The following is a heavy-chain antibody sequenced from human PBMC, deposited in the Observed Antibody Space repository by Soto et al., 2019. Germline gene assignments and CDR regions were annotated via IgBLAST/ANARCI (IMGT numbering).Heavy chain of an antibody. J-gene: IGHJ4*02. Sequence: GGSLRLSCAASGFTFSSAWMSWVRQAPGKGLEWVGRIKNKYDGGTIDYAAPVEGRFTISREDSKNTLYLQMNSLRAEDTAVYYCAKESRYDILTGYTDYWGQGTLVTVS. CDR1: GFTFSSAW. D-gene: IGHD3-9*01. V-gene: IGHV3-15*01. CDR3: AKESRYDILTGYTDY. CDR2: IKNKYDGGTI.